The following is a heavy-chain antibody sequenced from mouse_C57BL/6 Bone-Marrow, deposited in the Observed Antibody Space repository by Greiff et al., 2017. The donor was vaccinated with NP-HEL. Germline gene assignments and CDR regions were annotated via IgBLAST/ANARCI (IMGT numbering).Heavy chain of an antibody. V-gene: IGHV1-55*01. J-gene: IGHJ2*01. CDR1: GYTFTSYW. CDR3: ARDPVWVLGDY. D-gene: IGHD4-1*01. CDR2: IYPGSGST. Sequence: QVQLQQPGAELVKPGASVKMSCKASGYTFTSYWITWVKQRPGQGLEWIGDIYPGSGSTDYNEKFKSKATLTVDTSSSTAYMQLSSLTSEDSAVYYCARDPVWVLGDYWGQGTTLTVSS.